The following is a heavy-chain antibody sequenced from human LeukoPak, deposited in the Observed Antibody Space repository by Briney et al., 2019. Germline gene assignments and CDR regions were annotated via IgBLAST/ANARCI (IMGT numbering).Heavy chain of an antibody. CDR3: ARERVWSGLWPFDY. Sequence: PSETLSLTCTVSGGSISSSSYYWGWIRQPPGKGLEWIGSIYYSGSTYYNPSLKSRVTISVDTSKNQFSLKLSSVTAADTAVYYCARERVWSGLWPFDYWGQGTLVTVSS. CDR1: GGSISSSSYY. V-gene: IGHV4-39*07. D-gene: IGHD3-3*01. J-gene: IGHJ4*02. CDR2: IYYSGST.